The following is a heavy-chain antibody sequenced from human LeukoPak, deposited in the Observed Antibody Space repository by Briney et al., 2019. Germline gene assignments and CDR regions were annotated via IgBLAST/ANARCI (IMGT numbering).Heavy chain of an antibody. Sequence: PSETLSLTCAVYGGSFSGYYWSWIRQPPGKGLEWIGYIYYSGSTNYNPSLKSRVTISVDTSKNQFSLKLSSVTAADTAVYYCARSDYYDSSGYYSSFDYWGQGTLVTVSS. CDR1: GGSFSGYY. V-gene: IGHV4-59*01. CDR3: ARSDYYDSSGYYSSFDY. D-gene: IGHD3-22*01. CDR2: IYYSGST. J-gene: IGHJ4*02.